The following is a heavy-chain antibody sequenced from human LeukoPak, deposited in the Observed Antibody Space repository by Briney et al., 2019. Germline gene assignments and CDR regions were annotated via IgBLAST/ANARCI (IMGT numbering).Heavy chain of an antibody. CDR3: ARENGYRYDY. J-gene: IGHJ4*02. D-gene: IGHD5-18*01. Sequence: SETLSLTCTVSGGSITSYYWTWIRQPPGKGLEWIGSIYYSGSTNYNPSLKSRVTISVDTSKNQFSLKLSSVTAADTALYYCARENGYRYDYWGQGTLVTVSS. CDR2: IYYSGST. CDR1: GGSITSYY. V-gene: IGHV4-59*01.